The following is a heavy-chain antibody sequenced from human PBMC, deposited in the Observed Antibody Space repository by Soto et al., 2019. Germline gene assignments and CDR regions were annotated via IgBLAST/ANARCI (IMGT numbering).Heavy chain of an antibody. J-gene: IGHJ4*02. CDR3: ARGGVSTRTFDY. CDR2: IYPSDSDT. Sequence: LGESLKISCKGSGYNLAGYWIAWVRQMPGKGLELMGIIYPSDSDTRYRPSFQGQVTISADKSISSAYLQWSSLRASDTAMYYCARGGVSTRTFDYWGRGTPVTVSS. V-gene: IGHV5-51*01. CDR1: GYNLAGYW. D-gene: IGHD3-3*01.